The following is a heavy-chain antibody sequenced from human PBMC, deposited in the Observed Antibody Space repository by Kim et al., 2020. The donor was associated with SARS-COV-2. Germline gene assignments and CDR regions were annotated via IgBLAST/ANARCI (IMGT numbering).Heavy chain of an antibody. CDR2: IYYSGST. CDR1: GGSISSYY. Sequence: SETLSLTCTVSGGSISSYYWSWIRQPPGKGLEWIGYIYYSGSTNYNPSLKSRVTISVDTSKNQFSLKLSSVTAADTAVYYCARDSGIAVAGTGLGYWGQGTLVTVSS. J-gene: IGHJ4*02. CDR3: ARDSGIAVAGTGLGY. D-gene: IGHD6-19*01. V-gene: IGHV4-59*01.